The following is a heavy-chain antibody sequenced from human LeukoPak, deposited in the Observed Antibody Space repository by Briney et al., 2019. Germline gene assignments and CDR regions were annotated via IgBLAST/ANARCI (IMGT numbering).Heavy chain of an antibody. CDR3: ARENYGDSYDY. D-gene: IGHD4-17*01. J-gene: IGHJ4*02. CDR2: IYTSGST. Sequence: PSQTLSLTCTLSGGSISSGSYYWSWTREPAGKGLEWIGRIYTSGSTNYNPSLKSRVTISVDTSKNQFSLKLSSVTAADTAVYYCARENYGDSYDYWGQGTLVTVSS. CDR1: GGSISSGSYY. V-gene: IGHV4-61*02.